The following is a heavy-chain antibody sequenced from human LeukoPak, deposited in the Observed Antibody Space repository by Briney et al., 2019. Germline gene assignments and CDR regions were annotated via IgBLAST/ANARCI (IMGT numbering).Heavy chain of an antibody. CDR3: AKGPRTVTFYFDY. D-gene: IGHD4-17*01. V-gene: IGHV3-30*18. CDR2: ISYDGSDK. Sequence: PGRSLRLSCAASGYTFSSYGMHWVRQAPGKGLEWVAVISYDGSDKYYADSVKGRFTISRDNSKNTLYLQMNSLRAEDTAVYYCAKGPRTVTFYFDYWGQGTLVTVSS. CDR1: GYTFSSYG. J-gene: IGHJ4*02.